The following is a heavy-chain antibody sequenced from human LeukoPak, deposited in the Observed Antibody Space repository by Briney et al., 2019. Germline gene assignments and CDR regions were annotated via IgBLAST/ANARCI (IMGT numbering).Heavy chain of an antibody. J-gene: IGHJ6*02. CDR2: ISSSSSYI. CDR3: ARDLRRWGVYGSGMTGYYYGMDV. CDR1: GFTFSSYS. D-gene: IGHD3-10*01. Sequence: GGSLRLSCAASGFTFSSYSMNWVRQAPGKGLEWVSSISSSSSYIYYADSVKGRFTISRDNAKNSLYLQMNSLRAEDTAVYYCARDLRRWGVYGSGMTGYYYGMDVWGQGTTVTVSS. V-gene: IGHV3-21*01.